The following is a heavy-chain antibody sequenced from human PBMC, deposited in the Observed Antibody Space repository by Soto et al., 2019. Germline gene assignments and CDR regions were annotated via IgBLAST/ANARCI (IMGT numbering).Heavy chain of an antibody. Sequence: QVQLVQSGAEVKKPGSSVKVSCKASGGTFSSYDISWVRQAPGQGLEWMGGIIPIFGTANYAQKFQGRVTITADDSTRTAYMELSSLRSEDTAVYYCARGYSSSWAYSFDYWGPGTLVTVSS. CDR3: ARGYSSSWAYSFDY. CDR1: GGTFSSYD. J-gene: IGHJ4*02. D-gene: IGHD6-13*01. V-gene: IGHV1-69*12. CDR2: IIPIFGTA.